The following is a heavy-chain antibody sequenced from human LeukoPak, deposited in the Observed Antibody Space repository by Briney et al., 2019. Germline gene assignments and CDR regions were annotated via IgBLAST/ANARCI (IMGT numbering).Heavy chain of an antibody. CDR1: GFTFSNYG. CDR3: AKPPPYCGGDCYLGPFDY. D-gene: IGHD2-21*02. Sequence: GGSLRLSCAASGFTFSNYGIHWVRQAPGKGLEWVAFIRHDGGNKYYADSVKGRFTISRDNSKNTLYLQMNSLRAEDTAVYYCAKPPPYCGGDCYLGPFDYWGQGTLVTVSS. V-gene: IGHV3-30*02. CDR2: IRHDGGNK. J-gene: IGHJ4*02.